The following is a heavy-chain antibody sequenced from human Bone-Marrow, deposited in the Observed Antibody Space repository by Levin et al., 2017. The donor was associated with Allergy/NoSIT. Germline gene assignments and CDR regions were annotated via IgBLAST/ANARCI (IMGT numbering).Heavy chain of an antibody. CDR2: ISSSSSTI. CDR1: GFTFSSYS. D-gene: IGHD6-19*01. CDR3: ATIAVAVGDY. V-gene: IGHV3-48*01. J-gene: IGHJ4*02. Sequence: GESLKISCAASGFTFSSYSMNWVRQAPGKGLEWVSYISSSSSTIYYADSVKGRFTISRDNAKNSLYLQMNSLRAEDTAVYYCATIAVAVGDYWGQGTLVTVSS.